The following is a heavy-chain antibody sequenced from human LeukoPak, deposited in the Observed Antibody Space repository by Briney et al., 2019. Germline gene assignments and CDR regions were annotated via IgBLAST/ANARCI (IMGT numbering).Heavy chain of an antibody. V-gene: IGHV1-69*13. CDR1: GGTFSSYA. Sequence: SAKVSCEASGGTFSSYAISWVRQAPGQGLEWMGGIIPIFGTANYAQKFQGRVTITADESTSTAYMELSSLRSDDTAVYYCARDRWTSSGWYNRQIDYWGQGTLVTVSS. CDR2: IIPIFGTA. CDR3: ARDRWTSSGWYNRQIDY. D-gene: IGHD6-19*01. J-gene: IGHJ4*02.